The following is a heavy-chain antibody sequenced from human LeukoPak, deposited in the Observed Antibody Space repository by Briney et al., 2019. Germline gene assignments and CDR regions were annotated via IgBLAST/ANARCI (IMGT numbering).Heavy chain of an antibody. CDR3: NTVQD. Sequence: GGSLRLSCAASGFTFSNAWMSGVRDAPGERVEWVGRIKSKTDGGTTEDAAPVTGRLTISRDDSKNTLYLQMNSLKTEDTAVYYCNTVQDWGQGTLVTVSS. J-gene: IGHJ4*02. V-gene: IGHV3-15*01. CDR2: IKSKTDGGTT. CDR1: GFTFSNAW.